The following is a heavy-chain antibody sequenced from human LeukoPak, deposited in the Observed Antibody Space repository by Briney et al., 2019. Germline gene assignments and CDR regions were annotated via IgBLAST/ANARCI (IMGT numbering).Heavy chain of an antibody. CDR1: GGSISSGSYY. Sequence: SQTLSLTCTVSGGSISSGSYYWSWIRQPAGKGLEWIGRIYTSGSTNYNPSLKSRVTISVDTSKNQFSLKLSSVTAADTAVYYCARLTHYDFWSGYYYDYWGQGTLVTVSS. V-gene: IGHV4-61*02. D-gene: IGHD3-3*01. J-gene: IGHJ4*02. CDR3: ARLTHYDFWSGYYYDY. CDR2: IYTSGST.